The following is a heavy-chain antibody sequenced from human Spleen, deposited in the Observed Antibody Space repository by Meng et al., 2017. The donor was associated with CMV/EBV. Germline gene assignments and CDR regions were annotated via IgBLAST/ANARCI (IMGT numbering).Heavy chain of an antibody. CDR3: ARVGAGSFDY. J-gene: IGHJ4*02. CDR2: IYPGDSDT. Sequence: SCKVSGYTFTSYWIAWVRQMPGKGLEWMGIIYPGDSDTRYSPSFQGQVTISADKSISTAFLQWSSLKASDTAMYYCARVGAGSFDYWGQGTLVTVSS. CDR1: GYTFTSYW. V-gene: IGHV5-51*01. D-gene: IGHD1-26*01.